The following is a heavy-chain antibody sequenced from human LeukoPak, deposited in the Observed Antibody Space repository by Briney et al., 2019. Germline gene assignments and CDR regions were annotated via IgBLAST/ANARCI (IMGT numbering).Heavy chain of an antibody. Sequence: PGGSLRLSCAASGFTFSSYSMNWVRQAPGKGLEWVSSISSSSSYIYYADSVKGRFTISRDNSKNTLYLQMNSLRAEDTAVYYCAKDWGARGYDSSFDYWGQGTLVTVSS. CDR2: ISSSSSYI. V-gene: IGHV3-21*04. CDR1: GFTFSSYS. D-gene: IGHD3-22*01. J-gene: IGHJ4*02. CDR3: AKDWGARGYDSSFDY.